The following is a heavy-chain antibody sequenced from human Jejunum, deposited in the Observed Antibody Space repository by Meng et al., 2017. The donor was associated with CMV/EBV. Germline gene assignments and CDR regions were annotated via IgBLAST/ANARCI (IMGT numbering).Heavy chain of an antibody. CDR1: TLSSYS. Sequence: TLSSYSMHWVRQAPGKGLEWVSSISSGSVDIFYADSVRGRFTISRDNTKNSLYLQMNSLGAEDTAVYYCARALHCSNPNCNDPAYWGQGTLVTVSS. CDR2: ISSGSVDI. CDR3: ARALHCSNPNCNDPAY. D-gene: IGHD2-2*01. J-gene: IGHJ4*02. V-gene: IGHV3-21*01.